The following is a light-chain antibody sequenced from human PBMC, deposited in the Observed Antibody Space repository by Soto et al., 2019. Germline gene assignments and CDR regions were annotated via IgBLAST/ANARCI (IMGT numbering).Light chain of an antibody. CDR1: SSDVGAYNY. CDR3: SSYAGSNNFVV. J-gene: IGLJ2*01. Sequence: QSALTQPPSAYGSPGQSVTISCTGTSSDVGAYNYVSWYQQYPGKAPKLMIYEVSKRPSGVPDRFSGSKSGNTASLTVSGLHADDEADYYCSSYAGSNNFVVFGGGTKLTVL. V-gene: IGLV2-8*01. CDR2: EVS.